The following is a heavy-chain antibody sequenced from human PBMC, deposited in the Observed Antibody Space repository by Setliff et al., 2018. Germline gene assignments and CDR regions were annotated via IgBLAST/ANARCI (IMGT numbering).Heavy chain of an antibody. CDR3: ARDDGRAAVAEWFFDS. V-gene: IGHV1-3*01. D-gene: IGHD3-3*01. J-gene: IGHJ4*02. CDR1: GYTFTSYA. Sequence: GASVKVSCKASGYTFTSYAMHWVRQAPGQRLEWMGWINAGNGNTKYSQKFQGRVTITRDTSASTAYMELSSLRSEDTAVYYCARDDGRAAVAEWFFDSWGQGSLVTVSS. CDR2: INAGNGNT.